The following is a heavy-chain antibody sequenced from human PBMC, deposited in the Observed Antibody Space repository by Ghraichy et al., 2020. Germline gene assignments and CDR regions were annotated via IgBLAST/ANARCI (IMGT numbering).Heavy chain of an antibody. CDR3: SRLRYSWNYGRNPDAFDI. J-gene: IGHJ3*02. D-gene: IGHD5-12*01. CDR1: GFTFSDYA. CDR2: IRSIPYGGTT. Sequence: GGSLRLSCTASGFTFSDYAMHWFRQTPGMGLEWVGLIRSIPYGGTTEYAAPVKGRFTISRDDSQSVAYLQMDSLKAEDTAVYYCSRLRYSWNYGRNPDAFDIWGQGTKLIVSS. V-gene: IGHV3-49*03.